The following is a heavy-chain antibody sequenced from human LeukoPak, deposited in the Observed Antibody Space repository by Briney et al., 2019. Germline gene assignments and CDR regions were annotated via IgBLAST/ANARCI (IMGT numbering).Heavy chain of an antibody. CDR2: ISWNSGSI. J-gene: IGHJ4*02. CDR1: GFTFDDYA. Sequence: GRSLRLSCAASGFTFDDYAMHWVRQAPGKGLEWVSGISWNSGSIGYADSVKGRFTISRDNAKNSLYLQMNSLRAEDTALYYCTNEQRGYWGQGTLVTVSS. CDR3: TNEQRGY. D-gene: IGHD6-25*01. V-gene: IGHV3-9*01.